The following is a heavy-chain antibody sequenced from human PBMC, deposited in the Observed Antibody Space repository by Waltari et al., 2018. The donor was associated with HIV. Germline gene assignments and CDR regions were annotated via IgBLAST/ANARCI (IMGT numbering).Heavy chain of an antibody. CDR2: VIPEAGTA. Sequence: QVQLVQSGAEVKKPGSSVTISCKASGGAFISHSFNWVRQAPGQGLEWMGRVIPEAGTANKAQRFQDRVTITADKITTTVYMELRSLRLADTAMYYCASARETMGVDFDSWGQGTPVTV. J-gene: IGHJ4*02. D-gene: IGHD3-10*01. CDR3: ASARETMGVDFDS. V-gene: IGHV1-69*08. CDR1: GGAFISHS.